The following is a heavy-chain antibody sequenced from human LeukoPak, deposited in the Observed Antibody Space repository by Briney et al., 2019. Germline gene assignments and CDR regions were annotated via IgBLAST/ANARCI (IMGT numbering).Heavy chain of an antibody. CDR2: IDASVTT. CDR3: ARVVPSGGYYRTGPFDN. J-gene: IGHJ4*02. D-gene: IGHD3-22*01. CDR1: GASISDYH. V-gene: IGHV4-4*09. Sequence: SETLSLTCAVSGASISDYHWGWIRQPPGKGLEWVGCIDASVTTDYNPSLNGRVTISLDTSKNQFSLRLDFLTAADTAVYYCARVVPSGGYYRTGPFDNWGQGTLVAVSS.